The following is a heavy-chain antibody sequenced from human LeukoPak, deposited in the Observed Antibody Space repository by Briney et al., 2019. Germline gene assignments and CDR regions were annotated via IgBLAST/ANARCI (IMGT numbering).Heavy chain of an antibody. CDR2: INPSGGST. CDR1: GYTFTSHY. V-gene: IGHV1-46*01. D-gene: IGHD3-22*01. J-gene: IGHJ4*02. CDR3: ARDSYYDSSGSVDY. Sequence: GASVKVSCKASGYTFTSHYMHWVRQAPGQGLEWMGRINPSGGSTTYAQRFQGRVTMTRDTSTSTVYMELSSLRSGDTAVYFCARDSYYDSSGSVDYWGQGTLVTVSS.